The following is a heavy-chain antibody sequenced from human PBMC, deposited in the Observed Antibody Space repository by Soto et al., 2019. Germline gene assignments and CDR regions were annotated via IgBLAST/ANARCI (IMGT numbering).Heavy chain of an antibody. Sequence: QVQLQESGPGLVKPSGTQSLTCAVSGGSISSSNWWSWVRQPPGKGLEWIGEIYDSGSTNYNPARKSRVPKSVDKSKNQCSLKQSSVTAADTPVYYCTRVSGSYYYGMDVWGQGNTVTVAS. CDR2: IYDSGST. CDR1: GGSISSSNW. J-gene: IGHJ6*02. CDR3: TRVSGSYYYGMDV. V-gene: IGHV4-4*02. D-gene: IGHD1-26*01.